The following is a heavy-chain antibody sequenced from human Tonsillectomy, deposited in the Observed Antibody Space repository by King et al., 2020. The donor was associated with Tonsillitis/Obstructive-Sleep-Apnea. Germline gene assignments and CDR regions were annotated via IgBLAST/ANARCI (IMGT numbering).Heavy chain of an antibody. J-gene: IGHJ3*02. CDR1: GGTFSSYA. D-gene: IGHD3-9*01. V-gene: IGHV1-69*01. Sequence: QLVQSGAEVKKPGSSVKVSCKASGGTFSSYAISWVRQAPGQGLEWMGGIIPIFGTANYAQKFQGRVTITADESTSTAYMELSSLKSEDNAVYYCARGLRFFDGIAFDIWGQGTMVTLS. CDR2: IIPIFGTA. CDR3: ARGLRFFDGIAFDI.